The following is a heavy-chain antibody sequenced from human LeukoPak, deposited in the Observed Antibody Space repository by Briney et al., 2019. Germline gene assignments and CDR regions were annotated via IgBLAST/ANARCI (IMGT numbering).Heavy chain of an antibody. CDR2: ISGSGGST. D-gene: IGHD6-6*01. CDR1: GFTFSSYA. Sequence: PGGSLRLSCAASGFTFSSYAMSWVRQAPGKGLEWVSAISGSGGSTYYADSVKGRFTISRDNSKNTLYLQMNSLRAEDTAVYYCAKDLLWIAARSGGSDYWGQGTLVTVSS. V-gene: IGHV3-23*01. J-gene: IGHJ4*02. CDR3: AKDLLWIAARSGGSDY.